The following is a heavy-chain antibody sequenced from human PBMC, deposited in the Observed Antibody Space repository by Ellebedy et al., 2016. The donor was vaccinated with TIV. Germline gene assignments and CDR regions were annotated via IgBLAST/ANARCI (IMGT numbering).Heavy chain of an antibody. D-gene: IGHD5-12*01. V-gene: IGHV3-48*01. J-gene: IGHJ4*02. CDR1: GFSFSTWT. Sequence: GESLKISCAASGFSFSTWTMNWVRQAPGKGLEWVSYIRDSAASIYYADSVKGRFTISRENAKNSLYLQMNSLRAEDTAAYYCARDGSGYGTYDHWGQGTLATVSS. CDR2: IRDSAASI. CDR3: ARDGSGYGTYDH.